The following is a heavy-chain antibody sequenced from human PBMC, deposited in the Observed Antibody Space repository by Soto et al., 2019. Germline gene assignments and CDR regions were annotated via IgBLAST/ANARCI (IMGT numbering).Heavy chain of an antibody. CDR1: GASVSTGVYY. CDR3: AGAVSDFDVRRYRTSYFDQ. CDR2: IDNSGST. D-gene: IGHD3-10*02. V-gene: IGHV4-31*03. Sequence: QVQLDKSGPGLVQPSQTLSLSCTVSGASVSTGVYYWTWIRQHPGKGLEWIGYIDNSGSTYYNPSLTGRVDISVDTSKNQFSLNLQSVTAADTAFYYCAGAVSDFDVRRYRTSYFDQWGQGILVTVSS. J-gene: IGHJ4*02.